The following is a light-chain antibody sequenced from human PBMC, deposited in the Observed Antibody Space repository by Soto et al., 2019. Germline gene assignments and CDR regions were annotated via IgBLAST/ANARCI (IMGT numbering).Light chain of an antibody. J-gene: IGKJ2*01. CDR1: QSVSSY. V-gene: IGKV3-20*01. CDR2: GAS. Sequence: EIVLTQSPGTLSLSPGERATLSCRASQSVSSYLAWYQQKPGQAPRLLIYGASSRATGIPDRFSASGSGTDFTLTISRLEPEDFAVYYCQQYGSSPDTFGQGTKLEIK. CDR3: QQYGSSPDT.